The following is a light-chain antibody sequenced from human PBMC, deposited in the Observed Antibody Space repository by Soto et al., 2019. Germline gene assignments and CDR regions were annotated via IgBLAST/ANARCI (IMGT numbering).Light chain of an antibody. CDR2: GNS. CDR1: SSNIGAGYD. J-gene: IGLJ1*01. V-gene: IGLV1-40*01. CDR3: QSYDSSLSGSYV. Sequence: QSVLTQPPSVSGAPWQRVTISCTGISSNIGAGYDVHWYQQLPGTAPKLLIYGNSNRPSGVPDRFSGSKSSTSASLAITGLQAEDEADYYCQSYDSSLSGSYVFGTGTKVTVL.